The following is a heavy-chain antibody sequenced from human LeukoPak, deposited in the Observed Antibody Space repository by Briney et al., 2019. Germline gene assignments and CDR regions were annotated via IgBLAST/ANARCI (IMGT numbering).Heavy chain of an antibody. CDR3: ARGSGWLYYFDY. Sequence: PGESLRLSCAASGFTFSSYWRRWVRQAPGKGLVWVGRINSDGSSTTYADSVKGRFTISRDNAKNTLYLQMNSLRAEDTAVYFCARGSGWLYYFDYWGQGTLVTVSS. CDR2: INSDGSST. J-gene: IGHJ4*02. V-gene: IGHV3-74*01. D-gene: IGHD6-19*01. CDR1: GFTFSSYW.